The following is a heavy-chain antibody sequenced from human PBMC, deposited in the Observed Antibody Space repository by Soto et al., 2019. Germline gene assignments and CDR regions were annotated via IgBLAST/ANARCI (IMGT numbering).Heavy chain of an antibody. D-gene: IGHD3-16*01. J-gene: IGHJ4*02. Sequence: EVQVVESGGGLVKPGGSLRLSCAASGFIFNTYTMNWVRQAPGKGLEWVSSISSSSNYILYADSVKGRFTISRDNAKNSLYLQMNSLRAEDTAVYYCARGYDALDYWGQGALVTVSS. CDR1: GFIFNTYT. CDR3: ARGYDALDY. V-gene: IGHV3-21*01. CDR2: ISSSSNYI.